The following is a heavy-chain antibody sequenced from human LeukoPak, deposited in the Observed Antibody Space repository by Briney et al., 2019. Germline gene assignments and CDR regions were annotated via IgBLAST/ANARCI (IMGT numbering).Heavy chain of an antibody. V-gene: IGHV4-34*01. J-gene: IGHJ5*02. CDR1: GVAFSGYY. D-gene: IGHD4-17*01. CDR2: INHSGST. Sequence: PSETLSLTCAVYGVAFSGYYWSCIRQPPGKRLEWIGEINHSGSTNYNPSLKSRVTISVDTSKNQFSLKLSAVTAADTAVYYCARGTTVTTFPWFDPWGQGTLVTVSS. CDR3: ARGTTVTTFPWFDP.